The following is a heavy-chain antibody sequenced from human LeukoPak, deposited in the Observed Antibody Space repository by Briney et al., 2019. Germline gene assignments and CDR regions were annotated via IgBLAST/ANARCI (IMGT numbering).Heavy chain of an antibody. CDR2: INAGNGNT. Sequence: ASVKVSCKASGYTFTSHAMHWVRQAPGQRLEWMGWINAGNGNTKYSQKFQGRVTITRDTSASTAYMELSSLRSEDTAVYYCARGRITMVRGVISFGYFDYWGQGTLVTVSS. CDR3: ARGRITMVRGVISFGYFDY. J-gene: IGHJ4*02. D-gene: IGHD3-10*01. CDR1: GYTFTSHA. V-gene: IGHV1-3*01.